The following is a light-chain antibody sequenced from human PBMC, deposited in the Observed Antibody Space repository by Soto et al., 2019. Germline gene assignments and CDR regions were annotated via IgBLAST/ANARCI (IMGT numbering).Light chain of an antibody. Sequence: QSVLTQPPSVSGAPGQRVTISCTGSSSNIGAGYDVHWYQQLPGTAPKLLIYGNSNRPSGVPDRFSGSKSGTSASLAITGLQAEDEADYYCQSYDSSLRGSVFGTGTKGTVL. J-gene: IGLJ1*01. CDR3: QSYDSSLRGSV. CDR1: SSNIGAGYD. CDR2: GNS. V-gene: IGLV1-40*01.